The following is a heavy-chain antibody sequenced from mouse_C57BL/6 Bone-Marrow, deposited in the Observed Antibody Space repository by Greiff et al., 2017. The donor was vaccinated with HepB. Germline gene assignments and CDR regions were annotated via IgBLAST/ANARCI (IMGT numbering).Heavy chain of an antibody. D-gene: IGHD1-1*01. CDR2: ISNGGGST. CDR3: ARPSVPYTVVAPMGY. Sequence: DVMLVESGGGLVQPGGSLKLSCAASGFTFSDYYMYWVRQTPEKRLEWVAYISNGGGSTYYPDTVKGRFTISRDNAKNTLYLQMSRLKSEDTAMYYWARPSVPYTVVAPMGYWGQGTSVTVSS. CDR1: GFTFSDYY. V-gene: IGHV5-12*01. J-gene: IGHJ4*01.